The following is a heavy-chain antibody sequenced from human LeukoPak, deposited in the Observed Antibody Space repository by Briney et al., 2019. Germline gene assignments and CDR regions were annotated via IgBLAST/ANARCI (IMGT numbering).Heavy chain of an antibody. D-gene: IGHD2-15*01. CDR3: ARGRYCSGGSCYSVLPWFDP. V-gene: IGHV4-59*01. CDR2: IYYSGST. Sequence: PSETLSLTCTVSGGSISSYYWSWIRQPPGKGLEWIGYIYYSGSTNYNPSLKSRVTISVDTSKNQFSLKLSSVTAADTAVYYCARGRYCSGGSCYSVLPWFDPWGQGTLVTVSS. CDR1: GGSISSYY. J-gene: IGHJ5*02.